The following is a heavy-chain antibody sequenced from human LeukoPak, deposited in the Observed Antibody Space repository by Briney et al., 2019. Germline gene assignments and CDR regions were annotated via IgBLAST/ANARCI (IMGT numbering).Heavy chain of an antibody. CDR3: TKGGVVSAFGY. V-gene: IGHV3-23*01. CDR2: VSGSGGKT. J-gene: IGHJ4*02. D-gene: IGHD3-22*01. Sequence: PGGSLRLSCAASGFSFGTYAMTWVRQAPGKGLECVSTVSGSGGKTYYTDSVKGRFTISRDNSKNTLFLQMSSLRAEDTALYYCTKGGVVSAFGYWGQGVLVTVSS. CDR1: GFSFGTYA.